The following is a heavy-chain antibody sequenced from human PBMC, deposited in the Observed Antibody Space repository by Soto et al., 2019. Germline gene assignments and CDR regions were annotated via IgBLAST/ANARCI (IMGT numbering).Heavy chain of an antibody. Sequence: PGGSLRLSCAASGFTFSSYAMSWVRQAPGKGLEWVSAISGSGGSTYYADSVKGRFTISRDNSKNTLYLQMSSLRAEDTAVYYCAHEDSSGYYGPGDYWGQGTLVTVSS. CDR3: AHEDSSGYYGPGDY. D-gene: IGHD3-22*01. V-gene: IGHV3-23*01. CDR2: ISGSGGST. CDR1: GFTFSSYA. J-gene: IGHJ4*02.